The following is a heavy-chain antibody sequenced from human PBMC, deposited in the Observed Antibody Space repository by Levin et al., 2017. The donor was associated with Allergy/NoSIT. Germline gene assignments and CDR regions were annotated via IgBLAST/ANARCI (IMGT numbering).Heavy chain of an antibody. J-gene: IGHJ2*01. CDR2: IYSGGTT. CDR1: GFTVSSNY. D-gene: IGHD4-23*01. V-gene: IGHV3-53*01. CDR3: ASSVARWYFDL. Sequence: PGGSLRLSCAASGFTVSSNYMSWVRQAPGKGLEWVSVIYSGGTTYYADSVKGRFTISRDNSKNTLYLQMNSLGAEDTAVYYCASSVARWYFDLWGRGTLVTVSS.